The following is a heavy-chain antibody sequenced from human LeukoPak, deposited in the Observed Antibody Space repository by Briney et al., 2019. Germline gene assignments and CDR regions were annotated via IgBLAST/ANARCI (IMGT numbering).Heavy chain of an antibody. CDR2: INHSGST. CDR3: ARIGYSYGPQYYFDY. D-gene: IGHD5-18*01. Sequence: SETLSLTCAVYGGSFSGYYWSWIRQPPGKGLEWIGEINHSGSTNYNPSLKSRVTISVDTSKNQFFLTLRSVAAADTAFYYCARIGYSYGPQYYFDYWGQGTLVTVSS. J-gene: IGHJ4*02. V-gene: IGHV4-34*01. CDR1: GGSFSGYY.